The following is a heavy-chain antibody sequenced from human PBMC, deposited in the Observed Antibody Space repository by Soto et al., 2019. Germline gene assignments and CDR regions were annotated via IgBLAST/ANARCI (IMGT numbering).Heavy chain of an antibody. D-gene: IGHD6-19*01. CDR1: GFTFSSYA. CDR3: ARGKSKLGQWLATKHYYYYGMDV. J-gene: IGHJ6*02. CDR2: ISYDGSNK. V-gene: IGHV3-30-3*01. Sequence: QVQLVESGGGVVQPGRSLRLSCAASGFTFSSYAVHWVRQAPGKGLEWVAVISYDGSNKYYADSVKGRFTISRDNSKNTLYLQMNSLRAEDTAVYYCARGKSKLGQWLATKHYYYYGMDVWGQGTTVTVSS.